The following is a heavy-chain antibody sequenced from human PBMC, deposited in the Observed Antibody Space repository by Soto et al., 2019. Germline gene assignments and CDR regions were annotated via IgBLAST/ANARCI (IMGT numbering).Heavy chain of an antibody. Sequence: PSETLSLTCAVYGGSFSGYYWSWIRQPPGKGLEWIGEINHSGSTNYNPSLKSRVTISVDTSKNQFSLKLSSVTAADTAVYYCARGGSYDFWSGYSTNWFDPWGQGTLVTVSS. CDR2: INHSGST. D-gene: IGHD3-3*01. CDR3: ARGGSYDFWSGYSTNWFDP. CDR1: GGSFSGYY. V-gene: IGHV4-34*01. J-gene: IGHJ5*02.